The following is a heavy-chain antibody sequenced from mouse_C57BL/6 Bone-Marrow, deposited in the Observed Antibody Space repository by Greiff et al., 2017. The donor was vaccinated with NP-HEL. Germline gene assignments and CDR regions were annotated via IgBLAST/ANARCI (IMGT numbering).Heavy chain of an antibody. CDR3: ARREQLRPLFDY. D-gene: IGHD3-2*02. CDR2: IYPRSGNT. CDR1: GYTFTSYG. J-gene: IGHJ2*01. Sequence: QVQLKQSGAELARPGASVKLSCKASGYTFTSYGISWVKQRTGQGLEWIGEIYPRSGNTYYNEKFKGKATLTADKSSSTAYMELRSLTSEDSAVYFCARREQLRPLFDYWGQGTTLTVSS. V-gene: IGHV1-81*01.